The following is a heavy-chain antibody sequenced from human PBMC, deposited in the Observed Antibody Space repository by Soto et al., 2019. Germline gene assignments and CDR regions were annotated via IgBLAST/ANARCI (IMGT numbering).Heavy chain of an antibody. CDR1: QYNFTNYC. CDR3: ARQSSITFDY. D-gene: IGHD1-20*01. Sequence: GASVKVSWKASQYNFTNYCIHWVRQAPGQGLEWMGIINPRGGRTNYAQRFQGRVSMTRDTSTSTVYMELSSLRSEDTAVYYCARQSSITFDYWGLGTLVTVSS. CDR2: INPRGGRT. J-gene: IGHJ4*02. V-gene: IGHV1-46*01.